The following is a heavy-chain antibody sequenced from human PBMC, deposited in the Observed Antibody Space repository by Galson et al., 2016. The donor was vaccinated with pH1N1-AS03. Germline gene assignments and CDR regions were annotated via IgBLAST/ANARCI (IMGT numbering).Heavy chain of an antibody. D-gene: IGHD3-10*01. J-gene: IGHJ4*02. Sequence: QSGAEVKKPGESLIISCKVSGYSFTNYWISWVRQTPDKGLEWMGRVDPSDSYTHYASSFEGLISISVDKTKNTLYLQMNTLRAEDTALYYCTTVAGTYYNGAYWGQGSLVTVSS. CDR1: GYSFTNYW. CDR3: TTVAGTYYNGAY. V-gene: IGHV5-10-1*01. CDR2: VDPSDSYT.